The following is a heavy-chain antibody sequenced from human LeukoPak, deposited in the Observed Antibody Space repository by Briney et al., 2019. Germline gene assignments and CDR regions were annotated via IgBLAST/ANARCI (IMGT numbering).Heavy chain of an antibody. D-gene: IGHD4-17*01. CDR2: ISWDGGST. CDR3: AKDMGVATVTTFDY. CDR1: GFTFDDYA. V-gene: IGHV3-43D*04. Sequence: QSGGSLRLXCAASGFTFDDYAMHWVRQAPGKGLEWVSLISWDGGSTYYADSVKGRFTISRDNSKNSLYLQMNSLRAEDTALYYCAKDMGVATVTTFDYWGQGTLVTVSS. J-gene: IGHJ4*02.